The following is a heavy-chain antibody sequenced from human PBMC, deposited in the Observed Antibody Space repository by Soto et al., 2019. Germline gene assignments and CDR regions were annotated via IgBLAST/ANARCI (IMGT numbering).Heavy chain of an antibody. D-gene: IGHD2-15*01. CDR2: IYYSGST. V-gene: IGHV4-59*08. J-gene: IGHJ6*03. CDR1: GGSISSYY. CDR3: ARHIRYCSGGSCFQRAFSEYYYMDV. Sequence: SETLSLTCTVSGGSISSYYWSWIRQPPGKGLEWIGYIYYSGSTNYNPSLKSRVTISVDTSKNQFSLKLSSVTAADTAVYYCARHIRYCSGGSCFQRAFSEYYYMDVWDKGTTVTVSS.